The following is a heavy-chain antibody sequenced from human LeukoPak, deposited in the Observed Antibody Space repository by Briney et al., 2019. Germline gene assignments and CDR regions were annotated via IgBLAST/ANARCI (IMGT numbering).Heavy chain of an antibody. CDR2: VDYNGST. V-gene: IGHV4-59*02. CDR1: GASVSSSH. J-gene: IGHJ5*02. CDR3: ARGSYEPFDR. Sequence: SETLSLTCTVSGASVSSSHWNWIRQSPGKGLEWIANVDYNGSTKYNPSLRGRGTMSLDTSKNQFYLKLESVTAADTARYYCARGSYEPFDRWGQGTLVTVSS. D-gene: IGHD3-22*01.